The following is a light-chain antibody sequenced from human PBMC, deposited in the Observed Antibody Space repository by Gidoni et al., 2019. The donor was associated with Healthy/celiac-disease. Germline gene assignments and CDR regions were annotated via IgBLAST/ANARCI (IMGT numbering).Light chain of an antibody. J-gene: IGLJ2*01. CDR1: KLGDNY. V-gene: IGLV3-1*01. CDR3: QAWDSSTGV. CDR2: QDS. Sequence: SYELTQPPSVSVSPGQTASITCSGAKLGDNYVCWYQQKPGQSPVLVIYQDSKRPSGIPERFSGSNSGNTATLTISGTQAMDEADYYCQAWDSSTGVFGGGTKLTVL.